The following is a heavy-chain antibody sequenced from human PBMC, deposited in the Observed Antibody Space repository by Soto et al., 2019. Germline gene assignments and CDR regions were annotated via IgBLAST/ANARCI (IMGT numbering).Heavy chain of an antibody. Sequence: PSETLSLTCTVSAGSISSYYWSWSRQPPGKGLEWIGYIYYSGSTNYNPSLKSRVTISVDTSKNQFSLKLSSVTAADTAVYYCGGSWHVDYWGQGTLVTVSS. CDR1: AGSISSYY. CDR2: IYYSGST. V-gene: IGHV4-59*01. D-gene: IGHD6-13*01. CDR3: GGSWHVDY. J-gene: IGHJ4*02.